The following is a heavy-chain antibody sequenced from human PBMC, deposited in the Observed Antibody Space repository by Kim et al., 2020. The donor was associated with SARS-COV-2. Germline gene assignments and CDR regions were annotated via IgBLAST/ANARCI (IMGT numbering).Heavy chain of an antibody. D-gene: IGHD6-19*01. CDR2: FYSGGST. CDR1: GFTVSSKF. Sequence: GGSLRLSCAASGFTVSSKFMTWVRQTSGKGLEWVAVFYSGGSTNYADSVKGRFTISRDISKNTLYLQMNSLRAEDTAVYYCARHLYSSGPFDYWGQGTLVTLSS. J-gene: IGHJ4*02. CDR3: ARHLYSSGPFDY. V-gene: IGHV3-66*04.